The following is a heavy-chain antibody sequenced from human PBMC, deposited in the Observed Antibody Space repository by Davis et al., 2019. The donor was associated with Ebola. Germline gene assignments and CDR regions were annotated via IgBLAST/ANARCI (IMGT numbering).Heavy chain of an antibody. V-gene: IGHV3-7*01. CDR1: GFTFSSYW. J-gene: IGHJ5*02. CDR2: IKQDGSEK. CDR3: ARDGLVLWFDP. D-gene: IGHD6-6*01. Sequence: GESLKISCAASGFTFSSYWMSWVRQAPGKGLEWVANIKQDGSEKYYVDSVKGRFTISRDNAKNSLYLQMNSLSAEDTAVYYCARDGLVLWFDPWGQGTLVTVSS.